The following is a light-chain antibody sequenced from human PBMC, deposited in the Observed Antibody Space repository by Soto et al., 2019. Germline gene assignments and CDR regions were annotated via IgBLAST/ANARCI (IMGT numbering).Light chain of an antibody. CDR1: QGISSY. CDR3: QKHNSSPPT. J-gene: IGKJ5*01. V-gene: IGKV1-9*01. CDR2: AAS. Sequence: DIQLTQSPSFLSASVGDRVTITCRASQGISSYLAWYQQKPGKVPKLLIYAASTLQCGVPSRFSGSGSGTEFTLTISSLQPEDFATYYCQKHNSSPPTFGQGTKLEIK.